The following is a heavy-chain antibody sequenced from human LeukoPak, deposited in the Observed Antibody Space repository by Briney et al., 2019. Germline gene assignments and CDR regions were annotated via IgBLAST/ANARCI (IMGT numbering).Heavy chain of an antibody. Sequence: SETLSLTCTVSGGSISSYYWGWIRQPPGKGLEWIGGIYYSGSTYYNPSLKSRVTLSVDTSKNQFSLKLSSVTAADTAVYYCARDRVVAGTLYYWYFDLWGRGTLVTVSS. CDR2: IYYSGST. D-gene: IGHD6-19*01. CDR3: ARDRVVAGTLYYWYFDL. J-gene: IGHJ2*01. V-gene: IGHV4-39*07. CDR1: GGSISSYY.